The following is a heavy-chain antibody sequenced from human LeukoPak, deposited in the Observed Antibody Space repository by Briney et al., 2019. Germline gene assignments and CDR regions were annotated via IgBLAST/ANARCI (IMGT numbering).Heavy chain of an antibody. V-gene: IGHV3-48*02. J-gene: IGHJ3*02. CDR2: ISGSSSTI. D-gene: IGHD3-9*01. CDR3: ARAPRNYVSLIDRAFDI. CDR1: GFTFSSYS. Sequence: GGSLRLSCAASGFTFSSYSMNWVRQAPGKGLEWVSYISGSSSTIYYADSVKGRFTISRDNAKNSLYLQMNSLRDKDTAVYYCARAPRNYVSLIDRAFDIWGQGTKVTVSS.